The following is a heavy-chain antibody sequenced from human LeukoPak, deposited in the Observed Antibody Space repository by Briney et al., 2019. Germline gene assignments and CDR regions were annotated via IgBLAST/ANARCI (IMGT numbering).Heavy chain of an antibody. CDR3: ATPRRGTADFDY. CDR1: GGTFSSYA. V-gene: IGHV1-69*13. CDR2: IIPIFGTA. Sequence: ASVKVSCKAAGGTFSSYAISWVRQAPGQGLEWMGGIIPIFGTANYAQKFQGRVTITADESTSTAYMELSSLRSEDTAVYYCATPRRGTADFDYWGQGTLVTVSS. J-gene: IGHJ4*02.